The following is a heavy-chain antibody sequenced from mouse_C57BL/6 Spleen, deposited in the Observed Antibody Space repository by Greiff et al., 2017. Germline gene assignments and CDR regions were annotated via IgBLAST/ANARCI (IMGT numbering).Heavy chain of an antibody. V-gene: IGHV1-64*01. Sequence: QVQLKQPGAELVKPGASVKLSCKASGYTFTSYWMHWVKQRPGQGLEWIGMIHPNSGSTNYNEKFKSKATLTVDKSSSTAYMQLSSLTSEDSAVYYCARPNSYWYFDVWGTGTTVTVSS. J-gene: IGHJ1*03. CDR3: ARPNSYWYFDV. CDR1: GYTFTSYW. CDR2: IHPNSGST.